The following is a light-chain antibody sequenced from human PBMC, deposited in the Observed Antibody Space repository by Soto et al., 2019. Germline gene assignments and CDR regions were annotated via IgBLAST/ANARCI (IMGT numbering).Light chain of an antibody. Sequence: VVLTQSPGTLSLSPGERATLSCRASQSIGSSYLAWYQQKPGQAPRLLIYGASSRATGIPDRFSGGGSGTDFSLTISRLDPEDFAVYYCQQYSSSPITFGQGTRPEIK. CDR1: QSIGSSY. CDR3: QQYSSSPIT. J-gene: IGKJ5*01. V-gene: IGKV3-20*01. CDR2: GAS.